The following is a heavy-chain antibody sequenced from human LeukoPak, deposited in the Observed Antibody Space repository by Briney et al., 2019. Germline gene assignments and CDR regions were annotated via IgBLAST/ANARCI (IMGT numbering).Heavy chain of an antibody. D-gene: IGHD3-3*01. CDR2: ISSSSSYI. J-gene: IGHJ4*02. CDR1: GFXFSTSS. CDR3: ATSDDLWSGMDN. Sequence: GGSLRLSCAVSGFXFSTSSINWVRQAPGKGQEWVSSISSSSSYIYYADSVKGRFTISRDNAKNSLYLQMDSLRAEDTAVYYCATSDDLWSGMDNWGQGTLVTVSS. V-gene: IGHV3-21*01.